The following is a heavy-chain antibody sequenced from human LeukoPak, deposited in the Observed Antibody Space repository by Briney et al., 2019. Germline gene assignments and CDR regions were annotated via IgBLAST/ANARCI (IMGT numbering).Heavy chain of an antibody. CDR3: AKVVGATPYYFDY. CDR1: GFTVRSNS. J-gene: IGHJ4*02. D-gene: IGHD1-26*01. CDR2: ISGGVGST. V-gene: IGHV3-23*01. Sequence: GGSLRLSCAASGFTVRSNSMTWVRQAPGKGLEWVSGISGGVGSTYYADSVKGRFTISRDNSKNTLYLQMNSLRAEDTAIYYCAKVVGATPYYFDYWGQGTLVTVSS.